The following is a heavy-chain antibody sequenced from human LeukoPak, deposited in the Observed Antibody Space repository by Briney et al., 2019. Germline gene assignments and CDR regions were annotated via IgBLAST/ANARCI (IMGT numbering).Heavy chain of an antibody. D-gene: IGHD3-22*01. CDR2: IYHSGST. J-gene: IGHJ3*02. CDR1: GGSISSSNW. V-gene: IGHV4-4*02. Sequence: SETLSLTCAVSGGSISSSNWWSWVRQPPGKGLEWIGEIYHSGSTNYNPSLKSRVTISLDKSKHQFSLKLSSVTAADTAVYYCARYVTMIVVAPLDAFDIWGQGTMVTVSS. CDR3: ARYVTMIVVAPLDAFDI.